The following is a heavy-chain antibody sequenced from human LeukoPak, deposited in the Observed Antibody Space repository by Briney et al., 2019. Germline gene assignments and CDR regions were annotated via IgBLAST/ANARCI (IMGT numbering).Heavy chain of an antibody. D-gene: IGHD6-19*01. CDR3: AKDQWLVPFDY. CDR1: GFTFSSYG. CDR2: ISYDGSNK. V-gene: IGHV3-30*18. Sequence: PGRSLRLSCAASGFTFSSYGMHWVRQAPGKGLEWVAVISYDGSNKYYADSVKGRFTISRDNSKNTLYLQMNSLRAEDTAVYYCAKDQWLVPFDYWGQGTLVTVSS. J-gene: IGHJ4*02.